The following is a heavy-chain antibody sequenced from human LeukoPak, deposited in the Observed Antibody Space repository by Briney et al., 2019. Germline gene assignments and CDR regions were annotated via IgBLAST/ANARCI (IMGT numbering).Heavy chain of an antibody. J-gene: IGHJ5*02. Sequence: PSETLSLTCAVYGVSFSGYYWSWVRQPPGKGLEWLGEINHSGSTNYNPSLKSRVTISVDTSKNQFSLKLSSVTAADTAVYYCARGRRYYYDSSRNPNWFDPWGQGTLVTVSS. CDR3: ARGRRYYYDSSRNPNWFDP. CDR2: INHSGST. CDR1: GVSFSGYY. D-gene: IGHD3-22*01. V-gene: IGHV4-34*01.